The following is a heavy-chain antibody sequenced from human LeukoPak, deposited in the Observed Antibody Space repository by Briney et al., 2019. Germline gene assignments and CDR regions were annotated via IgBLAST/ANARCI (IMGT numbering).Heavy chain of an antibody. CDR2: ISGSDDST. CDR3: ARLSPSHDY. Sequence: GGSLRLSCAASGFTFSSYAMSWVRQAPGKGLEWVSAISGSDDSTYYADSVKGRFTISRDNSKNTVYLQMNSLRAEDTAMYYCARLSPSHDYWGQGTLVTVSS. V-gene: IGHV3-23*01. CDR1: GFTFSSYA. J-gene: IGHJ4*02. D-gene: IGHD4/OR15-4a*01.